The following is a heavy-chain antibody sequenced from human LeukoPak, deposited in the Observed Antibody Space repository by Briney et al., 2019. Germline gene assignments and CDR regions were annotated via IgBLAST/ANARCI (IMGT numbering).Heavy chain of an antibody. CDR1: GFTFSSYA. CDR2: ISIDGGRT. Sequence: GRSLRLSCAASGFTFSSYAMSWVRRAPGKGPEWVSTISIDGGRTYYADSVKGRFTVSRDTSKNTLYLQMNSLRAEDTAVYYCAKRGAYGSGRSYFFEFWGQGTLVTVSS. J-gene: IGHJ4*02. CDR3: AKRGAYGSGRSYFFEF. V-gene: IGHV3-23*01. D-gene: IGHD2-15*01.